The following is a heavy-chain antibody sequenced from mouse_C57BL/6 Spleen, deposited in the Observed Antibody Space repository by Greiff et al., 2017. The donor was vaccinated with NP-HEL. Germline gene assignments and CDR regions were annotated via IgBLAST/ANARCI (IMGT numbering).Heavy chain of an antibody. J-gene: IGHJ3*01. Sequence: QVQLKQSGAELAKPGASVKLSCKASGYTFTSYWMHWVKQRPGQGLEWIGYINPSSGYTKYNQKFKDKATLTADKSSSTAYMQLSSLTYEDSAVYYCARRDYSNLAWFAYWGQGTLVTVSA. CDR3: ARRDYSNLAWFAY. CDR1: GYTFTSYW. CDR2: INPSSGYT. V-gene: IGHV1-7*01. D-gene: IGHD2-5*01.